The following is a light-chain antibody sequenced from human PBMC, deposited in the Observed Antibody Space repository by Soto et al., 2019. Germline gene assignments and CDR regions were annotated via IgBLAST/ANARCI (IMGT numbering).Light chain of an antibody. CDR2: GAS. V-gene: IGKV3-20*01. J-gene: IGKJ1*01. CDR1: QSISSSY. CDR3: QQYGSSPWT. Sequence: EIVLTQSPGTLSLSPGERATLSCRASQSISSSYLAWHQQKPGHAPRLLISGASSRATGIPDRFSGSGSGTDFTLTISRLEPEDLAVYFCQQYGSSPWTFGQGTKVEIK.